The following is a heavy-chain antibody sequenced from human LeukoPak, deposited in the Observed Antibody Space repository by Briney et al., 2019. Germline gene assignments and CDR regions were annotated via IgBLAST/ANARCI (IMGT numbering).Heavy chain of an antibody. D-gene: IGHD6-13*01. Sequence: PSETLSLTCAVYGGSFSGYYWGWIRQPPGKGLEWIGEINHSGSTNYNPSLKSRVTISVDTSKNQFSLKLSSVTAADTAVYYCARGMAAAGNPDYWGQGTLVTVSS. CDR2: INHSGST. CDR1: GGSFSGYY. V-gene: IGHV4-34*01. CDR3: ARGMAAAGNPDY. J-gene: IGHJ4*02.